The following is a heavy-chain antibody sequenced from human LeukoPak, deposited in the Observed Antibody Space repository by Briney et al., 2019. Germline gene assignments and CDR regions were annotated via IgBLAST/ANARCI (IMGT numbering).Heavy chain of an antibody. D-gene: IGHD5-18*01. CDR2: IIPIFGTA. CDR1: GGTFSSYA. CDR3: ARTYSDTAMVIPSTLYYYYGMDV. V-gene: IGHV1-69*13. Sequence: SVRVSCKASGGTFSSYAISWVRQAPGQGLEWMGGIIPIFGTANYAQKFQGRVTITADESTSTAYMELSSLRSEDTAVYYCARTYSDTAMVIPSTLYYYYGMDVWGQGTTVTVSS. J-gene: IGHJ6*02.